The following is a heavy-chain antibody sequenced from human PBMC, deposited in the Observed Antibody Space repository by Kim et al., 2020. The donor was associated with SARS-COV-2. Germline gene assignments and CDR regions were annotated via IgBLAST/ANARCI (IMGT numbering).Heavy chain of an antibody. CDR3: ARGPNVLRYFDWPYTKGFYGMDV. CDR1: GFTFSSYW. V-gene: IGHV3-74*01. J-gene: IGHJ6*02. D-gene: IGHD3-9*01. CDR2: INSDGSST. Sequence: GGSLRLSCAASGFTFSSYWMHWVRQAPGKGLVWVSRINSDGSSTSYADSVKGRFTISRDNAKNTLYLQMNSLRAEDTAVYYCARGPNVLRYFDWPYTKGFYGMDVWGQGTTVTVSS.